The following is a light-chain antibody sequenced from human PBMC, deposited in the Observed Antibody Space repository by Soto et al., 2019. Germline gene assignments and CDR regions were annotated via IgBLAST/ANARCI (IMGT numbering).Light chain of an antibody. J-gene: IGLJ3*02. V-gene: IGLV2-14*01. Sequence: QPASVSGSPGQSITISCTGTNSDVGGYNFVSWYQKYSGKAPKLIIYEVSNRPSGVSNRFSGSKSGNTASLTISGLQAEDEADYYCSSYTSDNTLAFGGGTKLTVL. CDR3: SSYTSDNTLA. CDR1: NSDVGGYNF. CDR2: EVS.